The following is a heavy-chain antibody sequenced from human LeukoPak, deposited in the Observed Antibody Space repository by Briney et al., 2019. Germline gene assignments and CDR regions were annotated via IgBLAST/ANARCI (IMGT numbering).Heavy chain of an antibody. J-gene: IGHJ4*02. V-gene: IGHV3-48*03. CDR1: GFTFSSYE. CDR3: ARNYGSGRTFDY. Sequence: GGSLRLSCAASGFTFSSYEMNWVRQAPGKGLEWVSYISSSGSSIYYADSVKGRFTISRGNAKNSLHLQMNSLRAEDTAVYYCARNYGSGRTFDYWGQGTLVTVSS. D-gene: IGHD3-10*01. CDR2: ISSSGSSI.